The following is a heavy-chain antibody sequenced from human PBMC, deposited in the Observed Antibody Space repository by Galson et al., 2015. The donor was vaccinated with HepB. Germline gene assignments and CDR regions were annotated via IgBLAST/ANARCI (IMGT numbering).Heavy chain of an antibody. CDR1: GYTFTSYA. CDR2: INAGNGNT. V-gene: IGHV1-3*01. D-gene: IGHD3-16*02. CDR3: ASGTRGVFGGVIVIDSDSEDAFDI. Sequence: SVKVSCKASGYTFTSYAMHWVRQAPGQRLEWMGWINAGNGNTKYSQKFQGRVTITRDTSASTAYMELSSLRSEDTAVYYCASGTRGVFGGVIVIDSDSEDAFDIWGQGTMVTVSS. J-gene: IGHJ3*02.